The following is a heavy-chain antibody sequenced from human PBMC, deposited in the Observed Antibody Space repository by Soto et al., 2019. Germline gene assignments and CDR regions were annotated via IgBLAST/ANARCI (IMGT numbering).Heavy chain of an antibody. CDR2: TSSYNIDT. D-gene: IGHD3-3*01. J-gene: IGHJ6*02. CDR3: ARGHGVIIGAMDV. V-gene: IGHV1-18*01. Sequence: QVQLVQSGAEVKKPGASVKVSCKSSGYRFETYAMNWVRQAPGQGLEWMGWTSSYNIDTFYADKFQDRVSMTTDTSTCTAYMELRSLSSDDTAVYYCARGHGVIIGAMDVWGQGTAVTVSS. CDR1: GYRFETYA.